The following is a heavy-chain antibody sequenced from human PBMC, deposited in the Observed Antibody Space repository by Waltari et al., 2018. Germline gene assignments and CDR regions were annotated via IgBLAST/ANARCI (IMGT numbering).Heavy chain of an antibody. CDR2: IYPGDSDT. CDR1: GYSFTSYW. J-gene: IGHJ4*02. V-gene: IGHV5-51*01. CDR3: ARVLLWFGELLSNPFDY. D-gene: IGHD3-10*01. Sequence: EVQLVQSGAEVKKPGESLKISCKGSGYSFTSYWIGWLRQMPGKGLEWMGIIYPGDSDTRYSPSFQGQVTISADKSISTAYLQWSSLKASDTAMYYCARVLLWFGELLSNPFDYWGQGTLVTVSS.